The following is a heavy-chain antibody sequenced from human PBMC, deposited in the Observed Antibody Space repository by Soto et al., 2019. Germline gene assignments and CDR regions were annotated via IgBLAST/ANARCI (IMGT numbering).Heavy chain of an antibody. Sequence: GGSLRLSCAASGFTFSDYAMHWVRQAPGKGLAWVASISYEGSNTYYADSVKGRFTISRDDSKNTLYLQMSGLRVEDTAVYLCARPINTIAVNGPFDIWGQGTMVTVSS. CDR1: GFTFSDYA. CDR3: ARPINTIAVNGPFDI. V-gene: IGHV3-30*04. D-gene: IGHD3-22*01. J-gene: IGHJ3*02. CDR2: ISYEGSNT.